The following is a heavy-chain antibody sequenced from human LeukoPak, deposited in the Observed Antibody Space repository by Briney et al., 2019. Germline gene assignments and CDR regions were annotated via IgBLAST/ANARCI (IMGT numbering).Heavy chain of an antibody. CDR2: IYSGGST. V-gene: IGHV3-53*01. Sequence: GGSLRLSCAASGFTVSNNYMSWVRQAPGKGLEWVSVIYSGGSTYYADSVKGRFTISRDNSKNTLYLQMKSLRVEDTAVYYCAREVDDILTGGFDPWGQGTLVTVSS. J-gene: IGHJ5*02. D-gene: IGHD3-9*01. CDR1: GFTVSNNY. CDR3: AREVDDILTGGFDP.